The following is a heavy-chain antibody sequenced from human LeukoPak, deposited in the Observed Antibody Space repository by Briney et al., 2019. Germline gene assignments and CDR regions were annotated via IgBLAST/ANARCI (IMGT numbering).Heavy chain of an antibody. Sequence: SETLSLTCTVSGYSISSGYYWGWIRQPPGKGLEWIGSIYHSGSTYYNPSLKSRVTISVDTSKNQFSLKLSSVTAADTAVYYCARLGYYDRSGYYYTGAFHIWGQGTMVTVSS. CDR1: GYSISSGYY. CDR2: IYHSGST. CDR3: ARLGYYDRSGYYYTGAFHI. J-gene: IGHJ3*02. D-gene: IGHD3-22*01. V-gene: IGHV4-38-2*02.